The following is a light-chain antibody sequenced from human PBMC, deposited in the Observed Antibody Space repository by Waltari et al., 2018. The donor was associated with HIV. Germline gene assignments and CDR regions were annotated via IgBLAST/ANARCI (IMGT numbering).Light chain of an antibody. CDR1: RSDIGASNY. CDR2: DVS. V-gene: IGLV2-14*01. Sequence: SALTQPASVSGSPGQSITISCTGTRSDIGASNYVSWYQQYPGKAPKLMIYDVSNRPSGVSTRFSGSKSGNTASLTISGLQAEDEADYYCSSYTVPGTLFGTGTRVTVL. J-gene: IGLJ1*01. CDR3: SSYTVPGTL.